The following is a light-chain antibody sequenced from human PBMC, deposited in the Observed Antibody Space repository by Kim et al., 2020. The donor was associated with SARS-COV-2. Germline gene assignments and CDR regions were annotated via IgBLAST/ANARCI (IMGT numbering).Light chain of an antibody. CDR1: QSVSSW. J-gene: IGKJ2*01. CDR2: KAS. CDR3: QQYDSHPYT. Sequence: DIQMTQSPSTLSASVGDRVTITCRASQSVSSWLAWYQQKPGKAPKLLIYKASTLEGGVPSRFSGRGSGTEFTLTINGLQPDDFATYSCQQYDSHPYTFGQGTKLEI. V-gene: IGKV1-5*03.